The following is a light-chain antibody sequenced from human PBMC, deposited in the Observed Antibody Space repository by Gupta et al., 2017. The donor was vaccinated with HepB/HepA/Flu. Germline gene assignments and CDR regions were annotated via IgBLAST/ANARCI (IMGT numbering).Light chain of an antibody. V-gene: IGLV2-14*03. Sequence: QSALTQPASVSGSPGQSITISCTGTSSDVGAQNFVSWYQQHPGKAPNLIIYDVFNRPSGVSNRFSGSKPGNTASLTISGLRAEDDAYYHCKAYATTYTYVFGTGTKVTVL. CDR3: KAYATTYTYV. CDR2: DVF. CDR1: SSDVGAQNF. J-gene: IGLJ1*01.